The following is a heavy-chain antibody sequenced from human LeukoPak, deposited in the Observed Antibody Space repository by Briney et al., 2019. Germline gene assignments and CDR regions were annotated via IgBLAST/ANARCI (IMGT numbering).Heavy chain of an antibody. CDR3: ARDMSGYSGYDWFDP. D-gene: IGHD5-12*01. Sequence: SQTLSLTCTVSGGSISSGSYYWSWIRQPAGKGLEWIGRIYTSGSTNYNPSLKSRVTMSVDTSKNQFSLKLSSVTAADTAVYYCARDMSGYSGYDWFDPWGQGTLVTVSS. CDR2: IYTSGST. CDR1: GGSISSGSYY. J-gene: IGHJ5*02. V-gene: IGHV4-61*02.